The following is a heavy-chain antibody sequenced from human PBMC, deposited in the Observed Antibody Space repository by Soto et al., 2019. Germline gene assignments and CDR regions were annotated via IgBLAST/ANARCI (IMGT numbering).Heavy chain of an antibody. CDR2: INHSGTT. CDR1: GGSCSGYY. CDR3: ARPSRFDSSGYYFDS. Sequence: SETLSLTCAVYGGSCSGYYWSWIRHSPGKGLEWIGEINHSGTTKYNPSLKSRVTISVATSKNQFSLKLNSVTAADTAVYYCARPSRFDSSGYYFDSWGQGTQVTVSS. V-gene: IGHV4-34*01. J-gene: IGHJ4*02. D-gene: IGHD3-22*01.